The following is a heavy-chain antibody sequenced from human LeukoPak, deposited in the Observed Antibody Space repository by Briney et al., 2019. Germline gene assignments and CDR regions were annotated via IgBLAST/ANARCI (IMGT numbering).Heavy chain of an antibody. D-gene: IGHD6-19*01. CDR3: ARPPPTSSGWYFDY. V-gene: IGHV3-30*04. J-gene: IGHJ4*02. Sequence: GRSLRLSCAASGFTFSSYAMHWVRQAPGKGLEWVAVISYDGSNKYHADSVKGRFTISRDNSKNTLYLQMNSLRAEDTAVYYCARPPPTSSGWYFDYWGQGTLVTVSS. CDR1: GFTFSSYA. CDR2: ISYDGSNK.